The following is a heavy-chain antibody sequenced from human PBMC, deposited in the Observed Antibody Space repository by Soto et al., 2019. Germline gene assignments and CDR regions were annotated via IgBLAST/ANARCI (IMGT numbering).Heavy chain of an antibody. Sequence: SETLSLTCAVYGGSFSGYYWSWIRQPPGKGLEWIGDINHSGSSNYSPSLKSRVTMSVDTSKNQFSLKLSSVTAADTAVYYCTTVSPVFGVVITRYTDLGRGTRVVVSS. CDR1: GGSFSGYY. J-gene: IGHJ4*02. CDR3: TTVSPVFGVVITRYTD. V-gene: IGHV4-34*01. D-gene: IGHD3-3*01. CDR2: INHSGSS.